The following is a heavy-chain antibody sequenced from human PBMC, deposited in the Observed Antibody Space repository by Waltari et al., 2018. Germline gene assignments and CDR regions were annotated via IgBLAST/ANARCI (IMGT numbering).Heavy chain of an antibody. Sequence: EVQVVESGGGLVRPGGSLRLSCSASGVTFTNFYMAWVRQTPGTGLEWVASIKQDGSAKYYVDSVRGRFTISRDNAKNSLFLQMNSLRAEDTAVYYCARGYVGAFDMWGQGTMVTVSS. V-gene: IGHV3-7*01. J-gene: IGHJ3*02. CDR1: GVTFTNFY. CDR3: ARGYVGAFDM. D-gene: IGHD1-20*01. CDR2: IKQDGSAK.